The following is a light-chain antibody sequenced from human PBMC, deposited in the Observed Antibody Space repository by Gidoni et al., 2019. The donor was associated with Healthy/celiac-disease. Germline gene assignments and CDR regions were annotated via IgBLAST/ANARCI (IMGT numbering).Light chain of an antibody. V-gene: IGKV3-11*01. J-gene: IGKJ2*04. Sequence: MVSTQSPVTLSLSPGERAPLSCRASQSVSSYLAWYQQTPGQAARLLIYDASNRATGIPARYSGSASGTDFTLTISSLEPEDLAVYYCQQRSNWPRMCSFGQGTKLEIK. CDR3: QQRSNWPRMCS. CDR1: QSVSSY. CDR2: DAS.